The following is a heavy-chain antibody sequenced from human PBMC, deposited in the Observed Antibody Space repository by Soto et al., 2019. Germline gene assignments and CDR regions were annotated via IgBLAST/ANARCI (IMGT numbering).Heavy chain of an antibody. Sequence: PSETLSLTCAVSGVSISSSSWWSWVRQPPGKGLEWIGEIYHSGSTNYNPSLKSRVTISVDKSKNQFSLKLSSVTAADTAVYYCARSPDSSGYYPRRYYYGMDVWGQGTTVTVSS. CDR3: ARSPDSSGYYPRRYYYGMDV. V-gene: IGHV4-4*02. CDR1: GVSISSSSW. J-gene: IGHJ6*02. D-gene: IGHD3-22*01. CDR2: IYHSGST.